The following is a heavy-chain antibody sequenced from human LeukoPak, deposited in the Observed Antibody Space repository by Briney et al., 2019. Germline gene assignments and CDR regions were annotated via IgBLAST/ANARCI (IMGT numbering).Heavy chain of an antibody. V-gene: IGHV4-59*12. J-gene: IGHJ3*02. CDR2: LYYSGST. CDR3: ARDSAAADDAFDI. D-gene: IGHD6-13*01. CDR1: GVSISSYH. Sequence: SETLSLTCTASGVSISSYHWNWIRQPPGKGLEWIGYLYYSGSTNYNPSLKSRVTISVDASKNQFSLKLSSVTAADTAVYYCARDSAAADDAFDIWGQGTMVTVSS.